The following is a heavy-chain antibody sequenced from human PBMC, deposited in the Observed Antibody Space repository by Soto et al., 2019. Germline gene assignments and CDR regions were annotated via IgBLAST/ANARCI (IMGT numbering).Heavy chain of an antibody. CDR1: GFIFSNYS. D-gene: IGHD6-19*01. Sequence: GGSLRLSCAASGFIFSNYSMHCLRQAPGKGLEWVAVIYYNRRNEYYGDSVNGRFTISRDNSKNTVSLQMNSLRAEDTAVYYCVREVHGWYGWFEPWGQGTMVAVSS. V-gene: IGHV3-33*01. CDR2: IYYNRRNE. CDR3: VREVHGWYGWFEP. J-gene: IGHJ5*02.